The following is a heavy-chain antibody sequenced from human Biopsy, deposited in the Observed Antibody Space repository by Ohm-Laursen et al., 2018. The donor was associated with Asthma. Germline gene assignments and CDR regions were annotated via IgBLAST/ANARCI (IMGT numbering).Heavy chain of an antibody. V-gene: IGHV1-69*10. CDR2: IMPPFGLT. Sequence: ASVKVSCKASGDSFSIYTYSWVRQAPGQGLEWMGGIMPPFGLTNYAQRFQDRLTISADKSTRTAYMELRRLRSGDSAVYYCARDHCSALWAGVSTDNCYFDYWGQGTLLTVSS. J-gene: IGHJ4*02. D-gene: IGHD5/OR15-5a*01. CDR1: GDSFSIYT. CDR3: ARDHCSALWAGVSTDNCYFDY.